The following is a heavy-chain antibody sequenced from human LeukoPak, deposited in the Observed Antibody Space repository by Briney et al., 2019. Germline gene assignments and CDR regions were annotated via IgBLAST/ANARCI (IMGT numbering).Heavy chain of an antibody. CDR1: GGSISSYY. J-gene: IGHJ5*02. CDR3: ARVGRGHLSIAAAGTPDWFDP. V-gene: IGHV4-4*07. Sequence: SETLSLTCTVSGGSISSYYWSWVRQPAGKGLEWVGRIYTSGSNNYNPSLKSGVTRSVEPPNNQSPLNLGALTAAYTAVYYWARVGRGHLSIAAAGTPDWFDPGGQGTLVTVSS. D-gene: IGHD6-13*01. CDR2: IYTSGSN.